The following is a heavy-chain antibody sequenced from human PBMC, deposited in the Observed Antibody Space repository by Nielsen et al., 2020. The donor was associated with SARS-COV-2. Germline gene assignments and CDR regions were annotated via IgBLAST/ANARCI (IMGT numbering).Heavy chain of an antibody. Sequence: GESLKISCVASGFTFSGSAMHWVRQASGKGLEWVGRIRSYANEYATAYAVSVKGRFTISRDDSKSIAYLQMNSLKTEDTAVYYCTRDDFWSGYYRAWGQGTLVTVSS. D-gene: IGHD3-3*01. J-gene: IGHJ5*02. CDR2: IRSYANEYAT. CDR1: GFTFSGSA. CDR3: TRDDFWSGYYRA. V-gene: IGHV3-73*01.